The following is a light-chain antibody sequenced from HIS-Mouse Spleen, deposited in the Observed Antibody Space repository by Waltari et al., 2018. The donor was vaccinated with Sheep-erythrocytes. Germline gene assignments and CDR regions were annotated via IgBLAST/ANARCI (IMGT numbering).Light chain of an antibody. CDR1: QGISSW. J-gene: IGKJ5*01. Sequence: DIQMTQSPSSVSASVGDRVTITCRASQGISSWLAWYQQNPQKPGKAPKLLIYAASSLKSGVPSRFSGSGSGTDFTLTISSLQPEDFATYYCQQANSFPITFGQGTRLEIK. CDR2: AAS. CDR3: QQANSFPIT. V-gene: IGKV1-12*01.